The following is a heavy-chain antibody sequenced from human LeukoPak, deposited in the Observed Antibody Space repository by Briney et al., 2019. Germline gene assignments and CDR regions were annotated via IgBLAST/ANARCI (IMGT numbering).Heavy chain of an antibody. J-gene: IGHJ5*02. CDR2: INHSGST. Sequence: PSETLSLTCAVYGGSFSGYYWSWIRQPPGKGLEWLGEINHSGSTNYNPSLKSRVTISVDTSKNQFSLKLSSVTAADTAVYYCARHSVRDIVVVPAAKRPRWFDPWGQGTLVTVSS. CDR3: ARHSVRDIVVVPAAKRPRWFDP. CDR1: GGSFSGYY. V-gene: IGHV4-34*01. D-gene: IGHD2-2*01.